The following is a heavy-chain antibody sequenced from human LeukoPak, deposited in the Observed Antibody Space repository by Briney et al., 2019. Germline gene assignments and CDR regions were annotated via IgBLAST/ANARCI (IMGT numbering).Heavy chain of an antibody. D-gene: IGHD6-13*01. V-gene: IGHV2-5*02. CDR2: IYWDDDK. Sequence: SGPTLVNPTETLTLTCTFSGFSLSTSGVGVGWIRQPPGKALEWLALIYWDDDKRYSPSLKSRLTITKDTSKNQVVLTMTNMDPVDTATYYCAHRSRMASSSWYNFDYWGQGTLVTVSS. CDR1: GFSLSTSGVG. J-gene: IGHJ4*02. CDR3: AHRSRMASSSWYNFDY.